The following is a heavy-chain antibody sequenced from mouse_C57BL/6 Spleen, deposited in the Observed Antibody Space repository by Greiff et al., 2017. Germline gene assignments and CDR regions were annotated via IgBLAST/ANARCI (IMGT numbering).Heavy chain of an antibody. CDR2: INPSSVYT. CDR3: ASPAEGRMDY. V-gene: IGHV1-4*01. CDR1: GYTFTSYT. D-gene: IGHD3-3*01. J-gene: IGHJ4*01. Sequence: VQRVESGAELARPGASVKMSCKASGYTFTSYTMHWVKQRPGQGLEWIGYINPSSVYTKYNQKFKDKATLTADKSSSTAYMQLSSLTSEDSAVYYCASPAEGRMDYWGQGTSVTVSS.